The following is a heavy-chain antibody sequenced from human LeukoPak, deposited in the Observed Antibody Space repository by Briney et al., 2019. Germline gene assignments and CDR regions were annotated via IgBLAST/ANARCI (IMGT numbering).Heavy chain of an antibody. J-gene: IGHJ4*02. V-gene: IGHV4-39*01. CDR1: GGSISSSNYN. D-gene: IGHD6-19*01. Sequence: SETLSLTCSVAGGSISSSNYNWGWIRQPPGKGLEWIGSIYYSGSTYYNPSLKSRVTISVDTSKNQFSLKLSSVTAADTAVYYCARHSSEYSSGYFDYWGQGTLVTVSS. CDR2: IYYSGST. CDR3: ARHSSEYSSGYFDY.